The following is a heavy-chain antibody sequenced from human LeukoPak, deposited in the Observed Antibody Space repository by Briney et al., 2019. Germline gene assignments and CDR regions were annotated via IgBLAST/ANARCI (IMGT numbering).Heavy chain of an antibody. CDR2: IWYDGSNK. D-gene: IGHD4-23*01. V-gene: IGHV3-33*01. CDR3: ARDYGGNSGLDY. J-gene: IGHJ4*02. CDR1: GFTFSSYG. Sequence: GGSLRLSCAASGFTFSSYGMHWVRQAPGKGLEWVVVIWYDGSNKYYADSVKGRFTISRDNSKNTLYLQMNSLRAEDTAVYYCARDYGGNSGLDYWGQGTLVTVSS.